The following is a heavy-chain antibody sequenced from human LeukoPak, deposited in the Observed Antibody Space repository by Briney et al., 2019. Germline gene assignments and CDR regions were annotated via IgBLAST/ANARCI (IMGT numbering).Heavy chain of an antibody. D-gene: IGHD6-19*01. CDR2: IYYSGST. J-gene: IGHJ4*02. Sequence: PSETLSLTCTVSGGSISSYYWSWVRQPPGKGLEWIGYIYYSGSTNYNPSLKSRVTISVDTSKNQFSLKLSSVTAADTAVYYCARARESSGWSYFGYWGQGTLVTVSS. V-gene: IGHV4-59*08. CDR1: GGSISSYY. CDR3: ARARESSGWSYFGY.